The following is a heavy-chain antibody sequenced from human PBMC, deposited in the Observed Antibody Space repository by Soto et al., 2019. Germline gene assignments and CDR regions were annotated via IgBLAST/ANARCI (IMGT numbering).Heavy chain of an antibody. Sequence: GGSLRLSXVVSGFTFSNYAMSWVRQAPGKGLEWVSVISGSGSSTHYADSLRGRFTTSRDNSEKTMYLQMNGLRAEDTAVYYCAKWAYGDYPGWADSWGQGTLVTSPQ. CDR3: AKWAYGDYPGWADS. CDR2: ISGSGSST. D-gene: IGHD4-17*01. V-gene: IGHV3-23*01. CDR1: GFTFSNYA. J-gene: IGHJ4*02.